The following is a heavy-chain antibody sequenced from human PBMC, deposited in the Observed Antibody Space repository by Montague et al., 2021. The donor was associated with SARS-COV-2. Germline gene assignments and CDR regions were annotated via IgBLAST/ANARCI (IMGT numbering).Heavy chain of an antibody. CDR3: ATTIYDYVWGTRVEFDY. V-gene: IGHV2-70*01. J-gene: IGHJ4*02. CDR2: IDWDDDK. D-gene: IGHD3-16*01. CDR1: GFSLSTSGMC. Sequence: ALVKPTKTLTLTCTFSGFSLSTSGMCVSWIRQPPGKALEWLALIDWDDDKYYSTSLKTRLTISKDTSKNQVVLTMTNMDPVDTATYYCATTIYDYVWGTRVEFDYWGQGTLVTVSS.